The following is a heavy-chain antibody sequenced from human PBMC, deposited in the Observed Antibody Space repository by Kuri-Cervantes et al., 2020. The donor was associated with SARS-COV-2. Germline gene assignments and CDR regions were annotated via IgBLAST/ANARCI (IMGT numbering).Heavy chain of an antibody. CDR2: IRSKAYGGTT. CDR3: TWGIGDGWGFDY. D-gene: IGHD3-16*01. J-gene: IGHJ4*02. CDR1: GFTFGDYA. Sequence: GESLKISCTASGFTFGDYAMSWFRQVPGKGLEWVGFIRSKAYGGTTEYAASVKGRFTISRDDSKSIAYLQMNSPKTEDTAVYYCTWGIGDGWGFDYWGQGTLVTVSS. V-gene: IGHV3-49*03.